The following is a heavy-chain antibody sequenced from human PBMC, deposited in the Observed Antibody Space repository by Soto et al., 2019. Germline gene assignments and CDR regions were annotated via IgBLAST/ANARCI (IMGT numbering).Heavy chain of an antibody. CDR2: ISSSGSTI. V-gene: IGHV3-11*01. CDR1: GFTFSDDY. Sequence: QVQLVESGGGLVKPGGSLRLSCAASGFTFSDDYMSWIRQAPGKGLEWVSYISSSGSTIYYADSVKGRFTISRDNAKNSLYLQMNSLRAEDTAVYYCERHREEWLVPCLDPWGQRTLVTVSS. D-gene: IGHD6-19*01. J-gene: IGHJ5*02. CDR3: ERHREEWLVPCLDP.